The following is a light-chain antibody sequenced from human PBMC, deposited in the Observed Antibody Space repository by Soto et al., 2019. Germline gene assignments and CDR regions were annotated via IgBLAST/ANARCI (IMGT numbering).Light chain of an antibody. Sequence: EIVLTQSPATLSLSPGERATLSCRASQSVSSYLAWYQQKPGQAPRLLIYATSIRASGIPARFSGSGSGTDFTLTISSLDPEDFAVYYCQQRSNRPLTFGQGTRLEIK. V-gene: IGKV3-11*01. J-gene: IGKJ5*01. CDR3: QQRSNRPLT. CDR2: ATS. CDR1: QSVSSY.